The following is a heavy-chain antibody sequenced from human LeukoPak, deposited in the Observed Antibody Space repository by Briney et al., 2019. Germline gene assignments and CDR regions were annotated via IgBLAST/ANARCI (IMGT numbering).Heavy chain of an antibody. V-gene: IGHV3-23*01. CDR1: GFTFDSYV. J-gene: IGHJ4*02. CDR3: ANNGGVAVAGSFDN. Sequence: GGSLRLSCAASGFTFDSYVMTWVRQAPGKGLEWVSTVTASGAGTYFADSVKGRFTISRDNSKNTLYLQLNSLRAEDTAIYYCANNGGVAVAGSFDNWGQGTLVTVSS. CDR2: VTASGAGT. D-gene: IGHD6-19*01.